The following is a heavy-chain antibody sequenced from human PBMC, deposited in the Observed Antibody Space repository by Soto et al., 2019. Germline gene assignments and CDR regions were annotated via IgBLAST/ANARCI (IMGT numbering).Heavy chain of an antibody. Sequence: GASVKVSCKPSGYTFTTYGISWVRQAPGQGLEWMGWISPYNGDTNYGQSFQGRVTMTADTSTSTAYMELRSLRSDDTAVYYCARGATRRAFDYWGQGTLVTVSS. CDR3: ARGATRRAFDY. CDR2: ISPYNGDT. J-gene: IGHJ4*02. CDR1: GYTFTTYG. V-gene: IGHV1-18*01. D-gene: IGHD2-15*01.